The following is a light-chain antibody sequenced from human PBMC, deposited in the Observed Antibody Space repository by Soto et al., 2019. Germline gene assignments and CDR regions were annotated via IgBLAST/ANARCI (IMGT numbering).Light chain of an antibody. CDR3: TSFTTSNTLV. J-gene: IGLJ1*01. CDR1: SNDVGHFNY. V-gene: IGLV2-14*03. Sequence: QSALARPASVSGSPGQSITISCTGTSNDVGHFNYVSWLQQHPGKAPKLLIFDVSNWPSGVSDRFSGSKSGNTASLTISGLQPEDEADYYCTSFTTSNTLVFGSGTKVTVL. CDR2: DVS.